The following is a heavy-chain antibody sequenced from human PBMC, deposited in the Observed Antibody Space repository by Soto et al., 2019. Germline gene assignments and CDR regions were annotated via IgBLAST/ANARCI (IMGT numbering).Heavy chain of an antibody. CDR2: MYHSGST. Sequence: SETLSLSCAVSGGSISSGGYPWSWIRQPPGKGLEWIGYMYHSGSTYYNPSLKSRVTISIDRSKNQFSLKLSSVTAADTAVYYCARGGSNYYYYGMDVWGQGTTVTVSS. J-gene: IGHJ6*02. D-gene: IGHD4-4*01. CDR3: ARGGSNYYYYGMDV. V-gene: IGHV4-30-2*01. CDR1: GGSISSGGYP.